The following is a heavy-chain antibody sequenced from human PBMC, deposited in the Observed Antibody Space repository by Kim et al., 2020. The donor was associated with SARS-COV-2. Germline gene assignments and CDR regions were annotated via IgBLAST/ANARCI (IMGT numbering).Heavy chain of an antibody. Sequence: GGSLRLSCAASGFTFSTYAMSWVRQAPGKGLAWVSAISGSGSNTYYADSVKGRFTISRDNSKNTLFLQVNSLGAEDTAVYYCEREQDYGNLLSLADWGQRTPFTVSP. CDR3: EREQDYGNLLSLAD. V-gene: IGHV3-23*01. CDR2: ISGSGSNT. CDR1: GFTFSTYA. J-gene: IGHJ4*02. D-gene: IGHD4-4*01.